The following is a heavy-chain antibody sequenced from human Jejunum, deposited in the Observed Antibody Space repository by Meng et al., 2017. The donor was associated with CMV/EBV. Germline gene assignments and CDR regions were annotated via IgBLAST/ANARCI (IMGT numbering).Heavy chain of an antibody. Sequence: GGGVVRAGGVVGLSCATSGFTVRRAWMGWVRQAPGKGVGWIGRVTDKGTTDYAAPVKGRFTISRDDWQDTLYLQINSLEIEDTAMYYCLYSGNEWYSGFWGRGTLVTVSS. CDR3: LYSGNEWYSGF. D-gene: IGHD5-12*01. J-gene: IGHJ4*02. V-gene: IGHV3-15*01. CDR1: GFTVRRAW. CDR2: VTDKGTT.